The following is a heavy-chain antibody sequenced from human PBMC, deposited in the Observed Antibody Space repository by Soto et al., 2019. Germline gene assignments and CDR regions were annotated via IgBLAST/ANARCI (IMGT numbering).Heavy chain of an antibody. V-gene: IGHV3-66*01. D-gene: IGHD4-17*01. CDR3: PRDSDFGDYIDY. J-gene: IGHJ4*02. Sequence: DVQLVESGGGLVQPGGSLRLSCAASGFTVRSNYMSRVRQAPGKGLEWVSVIYSGGRTYYADSVKGRFTISRDYFKNTLYLQMNSLRAEDTAVYYCPRDSDFGDYIDYWGQGTLVTVSS. CDR1: GFTVRSNY. CDR2: IYSGGRT.